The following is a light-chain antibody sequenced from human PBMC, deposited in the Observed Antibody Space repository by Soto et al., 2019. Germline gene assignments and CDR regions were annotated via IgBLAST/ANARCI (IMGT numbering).Light chain of an antibody. V-gene: IGLV1-44*01. CDR3: ASWDSSLNGVI. CDR2: NNH. J-gene: IGLJ2*01. CDR1: SANIGSNV. Sequence: QSVLTQPPSASGTPGQRVTISCSGSSANIGSNVVNWFQHLPGTAPKLLIYNNHQRPSGVPDRFSGSTSGTSASLAISGLQSEDEADFYCASWDSSLNGVIFGGGTKGTVL.